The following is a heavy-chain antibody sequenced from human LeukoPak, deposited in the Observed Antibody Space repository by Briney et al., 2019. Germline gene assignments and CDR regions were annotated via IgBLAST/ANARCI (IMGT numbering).Heavy chain of an antibody. J-gene: IGHJ4*02. CDR1: GDSISSYY. V-gene: IGHV4-4*07. D-gene: IGHD3-10*01. CDR3: ARNHIVTGTYFDS. Sequence: SETLSLTCTVSGDSISSYYWNWIRQPAGKGLEWIGRIYASGYTEYNPSLQTRVTMSVDTSKNEFSLKVDTVTAAVTAVYFCARNHIVTGTYFDSWGQGILVTVSS. CDR2: IYASGYT.